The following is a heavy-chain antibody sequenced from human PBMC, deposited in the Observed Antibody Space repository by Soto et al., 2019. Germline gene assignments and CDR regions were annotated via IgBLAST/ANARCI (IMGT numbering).Heavy chain of an antibody. CDR1: GGSISSYY. D-gene: IGHD2-15*01. J-gene: IGHJ1*01. CDR2: IYYSGST. V-gene: IGHV4-59*01. Sequence: QVQLQESGPGLVKPSETLSLTCTVSGGSISSYYWSWIRQPPGKGLEWIGYIYYSGSTNYNPSLRGAVTISVDTSKTKFSLKVSSGTAADTAVYYCGGGAEGGYCSGGSCYRGAGDFQHWGQGTLVTVSS. CDR3: GGGAEGGYCSGGSCYRGAGDFQH.